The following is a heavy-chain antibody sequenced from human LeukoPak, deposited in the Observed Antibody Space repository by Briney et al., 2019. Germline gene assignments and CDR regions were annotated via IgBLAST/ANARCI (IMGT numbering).Heavy chain of an antibody. CDR3: ARDRFGEFYYYYYMDV. D-gene: IGHD3-16*01. CDR2: IYTSGST. J-gene: IGHJ6*03. Sequence: SETLSLTCNVSGGSIRGYYWSWIRQPAGKGLEWIGRIYTSGSTNYNPSLKSRVTMSVDTSKNQFSLKLSSVTAADTAVYYCARDRFGEFYYYYYMDVWGKGTTVTISS. CDR1: GGSIRGYY. V-gene: IGHV4-4*07.